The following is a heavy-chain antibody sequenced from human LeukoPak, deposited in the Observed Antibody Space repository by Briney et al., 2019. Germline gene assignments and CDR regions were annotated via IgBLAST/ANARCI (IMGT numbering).Heavy chain of an antibody. CDR2: SNAGNGNT. V-gene: IGHV1-3*01. Sequence: ASVKVSCKASGYTFTTYAMHWVRQAPGQRLEWMGLSNAGNGNTKYSQKFHGRVTVTRDTSASTAYMELRSLSSEDTAVYYCASAPGLTGLPDLDYFDYWGQRPLVPVPS. J-gene: IGHJ4*02. CDR3: ASAPGLTGLPDLDYFDY. D-gene: IGHD3-16*01. CDR1: GYTFTTYA.